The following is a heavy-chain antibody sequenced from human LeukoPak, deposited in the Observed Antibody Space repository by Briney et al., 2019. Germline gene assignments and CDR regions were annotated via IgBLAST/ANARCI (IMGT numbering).Heavy chain of an antibody. CDR3: ARVYSGPFDY. D-gene: IGHD5-12*01. J-gene: IGHJ4*02. CDR2: ISSSSSTI. CDR1: GFTFSSYS. V-gene: IGHV3-48*01. Sequence: GGSLRLSCAASGFTFSSYSMNWVRQAPGKGLEWVSYISSSSSTIYYADSVKGRFTISRDNAKNSLYLQMNSLRAEDTAVYYCARVYSGPFDYWGQGTLVTVSS.